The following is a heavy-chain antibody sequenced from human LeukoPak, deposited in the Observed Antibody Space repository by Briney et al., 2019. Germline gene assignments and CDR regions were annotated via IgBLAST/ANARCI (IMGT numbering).Heavy chain of an antibody. CDR3: ACAPYYYDSSGYWDY. D-gene: IGHD3-22*01. J-gene: IGHJ4*02. CDR2: IYPGDSDT. V-gene: IGHV5-51*01. Sequence: GESLRISCKGSGYSFTSYWIGWVRQMPGKGLEWMGIIYPGDSDTRYSPSFQGQVTISADKSISTAYLQWSSLKASDTAIYYCACAPYYYDSSGYWDYWGQGTLVTVSS. CDR1: GYSFTSYW.